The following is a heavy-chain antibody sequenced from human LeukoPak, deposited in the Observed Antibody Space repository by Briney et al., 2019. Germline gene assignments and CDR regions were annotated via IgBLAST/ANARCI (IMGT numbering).Heavy chain of an antibody. CDR1: GFTFSDYY. CDR3: ARVEYYDSSGSKMDV. V-gene: IGHV3-11*01. Sequence: PGGSLRLSCAASGFTFSDYYMSWIRQAPGKGLEWVSYISSSGSTIYYADSVKGRFIISRDNAKNSLYLQMNSLRAEDTAVYYCARVEYYDSSGSKMDVWGKGTTVTISS. J-gene: IGHJ6*04. D-gene: IGHD3-22*01. CDR2: ISSSGSTI.